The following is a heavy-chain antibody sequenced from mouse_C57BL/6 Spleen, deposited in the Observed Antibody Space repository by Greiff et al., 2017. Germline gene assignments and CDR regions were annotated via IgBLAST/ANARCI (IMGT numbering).Heavy chain of an antibody. V-gene: IGHV1-66*01. CDR2: IYPGSGNT. D-gene: IGHD1-1*01. CDR3: ASPYYYGSSFDY. Sequence: QVQLQQSGPELVKPGASVKISCKASGYSFTSYYIHWVKQRPGQGLEWIGWIYPGSGNTTYNEKFKGKATLTADTSSSTAYMQLSSLTSEDSAVYYCASPYYYGSSFDYWGQGTTLTVSS. J-gene: IGHJ2*01. CDR1: GYSFTSYY.